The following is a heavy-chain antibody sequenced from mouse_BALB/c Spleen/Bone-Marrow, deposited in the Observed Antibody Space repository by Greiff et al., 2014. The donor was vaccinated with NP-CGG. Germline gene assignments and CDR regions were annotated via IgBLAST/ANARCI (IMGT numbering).Heavy chain of an antibody. CDR1: GYTFSSYW. V-gene: IGHV1-80*01. Sequence: QVQLQQSGAELVRPGSSVKISCKASGYTFSSYWMNWVKQRPGQGLEWIGQIYPGDGDTNYNENFRGKATLTADTSSSTAYMQLSSLTSEDSAVYFCAGWAIVDALDYWGQGTSVTVSS. J-gene: IGHJ4*01. CDR2: IYPGDGDT. CDR3: AGWAIVDALDY.